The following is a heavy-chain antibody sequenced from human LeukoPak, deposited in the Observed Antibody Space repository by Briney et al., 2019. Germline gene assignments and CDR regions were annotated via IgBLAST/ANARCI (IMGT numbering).Heavy chain of an antibody. CDR1: GFTFSSFA. CDR2: ISGSGGST. J-gene: IGHJ3*01. V-gene: IGHV3-23*01. D-gene: IGHD2-2*01. CDR3: AKDRSCAGSSCNVGS. Sequence: GGSLRLSCAASGFTFSSFAMSWVRQAPGKGLEWVSAISGSGGSTYYADSVKGRFTISRDSSKNTLSLQMNTLRAEDTAVYYCAKDRSCAGSSCNVGSWGQGTMVTVSS.